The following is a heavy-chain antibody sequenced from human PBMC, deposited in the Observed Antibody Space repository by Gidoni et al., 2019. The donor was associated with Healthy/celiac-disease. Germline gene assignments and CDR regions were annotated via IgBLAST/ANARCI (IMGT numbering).Heavy chain of an antibody. D-gene: IGHD3-3*01. V-gene: IGHV4-34*01. CDR2: INHSGST. J-gene: IGHJ4*02. Sequence: QVQLQQGAAGLLKPSETQSLTCAVYGGSFSGDHWSWIRQPPGTGLEWIGEINHSGSTNYNPALKSRVTISVDTSKNQFSLKLSSVTAADTAVYYCARGRRYYDFWSGPPGGNYFDYWGQGTLVTVSS. CDR3: ARGRRYYDFWSGPPGGNYFDY. CDR1: GGSFSGDH.